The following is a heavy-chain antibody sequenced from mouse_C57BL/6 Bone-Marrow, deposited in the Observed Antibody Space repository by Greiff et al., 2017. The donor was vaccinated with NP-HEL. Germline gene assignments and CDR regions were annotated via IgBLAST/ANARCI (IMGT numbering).Heavy chain of an antibody. CDR3: ARQLRFGAMDY. CDR1: GYTFTSYW. Sequence: VQLQQSGAELVKPGASVKLSCKASGYTFTSYWMHWVKQRPGQGLEWIGMIHPNSGSTNYNEKFKSKATLTVDKSSSTAYMQLSSLPSEDSAVYYCARQLRFGAMDYWGQGTSVTVSS. V-gene: IGHV1-64*01. D-gene: IGHD3-2*02. CDR2: IHPNSGST. J-gene: IGHJ4*01.